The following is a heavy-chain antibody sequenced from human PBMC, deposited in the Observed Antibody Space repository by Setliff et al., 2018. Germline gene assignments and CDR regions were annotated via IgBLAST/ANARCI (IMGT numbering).Heavy chain of an antibody. Sequence: GGSLRLSCEASGFTFSSYAMHWVRQAPGKGLEWVSGIRSNGGATYYAQSVKGRFTISRDNSKSTLYLELDSLRAEDTAIYYCAKDSTGRDAFDIWGHGTMVTVSS. CDR3: AKDSTGRDAFDI. J-gene: IGHJ3*02. CDR1: GFTFSSYA. CDR2: IRSNGGAT. V-gene: IGHV3-23*01.